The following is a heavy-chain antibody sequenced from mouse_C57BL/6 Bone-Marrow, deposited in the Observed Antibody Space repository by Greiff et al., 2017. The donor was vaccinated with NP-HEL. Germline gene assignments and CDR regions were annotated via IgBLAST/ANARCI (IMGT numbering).Heavy chain of an antibody. D-gene: IGHD2-5*01. CDR2: ITPSGGYT. Sequence: QVQRQQSGGVLARPGGSVNMSCTASGYTFTSYTMYWVPQRPGQGLEWIAYITPSGGYTKYPQKVKDQATFTTDNSSSTVYMQLSSLTSEDSAVYYCARAYYSNYDFYFWGQGTTLTVSS. J-gene: IGHJ2*01. CDR3: ARAYYSNYDFYF. CDR1: GYTFTSYT. V-gene: IGHV1-4*01.